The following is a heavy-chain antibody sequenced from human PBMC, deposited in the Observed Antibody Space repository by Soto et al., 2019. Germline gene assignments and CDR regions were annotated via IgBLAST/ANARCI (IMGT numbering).Heavy chain of an antibody. CDR3: AKDGVGSDIVVVVAALSYYYYYMDV. D-gene: IGHD2-15*01. V-gene: IGHV3-23*01. CDR1: GFTFSSYA. CDR2: ISGSSGST. Sequence: PGGSLRLSCAASGFTFSSYAMSWVRQAPGKGLEWVSAISGSSGSTYYADSVKGRFTISRDNSKNTLYLQMNSLRAEDTAVYYCAKDGVGSDIVVVVAALSYYYYYMDVWGKGTTVTVSS. J-gene: IGHJ6*03.